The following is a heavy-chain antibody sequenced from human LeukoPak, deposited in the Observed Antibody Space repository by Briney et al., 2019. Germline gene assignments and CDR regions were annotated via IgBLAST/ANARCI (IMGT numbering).Heavy chain of an antibody. D-gene: IGHD5-12*01. J-gene: IGHJ4*02. CDR3: ARDPYFPPYSGYVPFDY. V-gene: IGHV1-18*01. CDR1: GYTFTSYG. CDR2: ISAYNGNT. Sequence: ASVKVSCKASGYTFTSYGISWVRQAPGQGLEWMGWISAYNGNTNYAQKLQGRVTMTTDTSTSTAYMELRSLRSDDTAVYYCARDPYFPPYSGYVPFDYWGQGTLVTVSS.